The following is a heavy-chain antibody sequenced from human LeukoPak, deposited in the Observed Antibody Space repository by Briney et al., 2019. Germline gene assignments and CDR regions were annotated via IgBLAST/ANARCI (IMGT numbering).Heavy chain of an antibody. J-gene: IGHJ6*03. CDR2: IYHNGIT. Sequence: SETLSLTCNVSGVSISTHYWSWIRQSPGKGLEWIGYIYHNGITNYNPSLKSRVTISIDTSKNEFSLKLTSVTAADTAVYYCARVVPGYYYYMDVWGKGTTVTVSS. V-gene: IGHV4-59*11. CDR3: ARVVPGYYYYMDV. CDR1: GVSISTHY. D-gene: IGHD2-2*01.